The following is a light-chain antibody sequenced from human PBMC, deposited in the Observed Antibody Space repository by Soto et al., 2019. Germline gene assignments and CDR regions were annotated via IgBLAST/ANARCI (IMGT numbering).Light chain of an antibody. J-gene: IGKJ1*01. CDR1: QSVSRSY. CDR2: GAS. Sequence: EIVLTQSPGTLSLSPGERATLSCMASQSVSRSYLAWYQQKPGQAPRLLIYGASSRATGIPARFSGTGSGTEFTLTISSLQSEDFALYYCQQYNDWPLTFGQGTKVDI. CDR3: QQYNDWPLT. V-gene: IGKV3-15*01.